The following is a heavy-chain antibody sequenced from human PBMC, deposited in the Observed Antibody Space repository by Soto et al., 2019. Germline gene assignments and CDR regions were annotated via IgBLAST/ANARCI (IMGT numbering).Heavy chain of an antibody. CDR2: ISGDGGST. V-gene: IGHV3-43*02. CDR1: GFTFDDYA. J-gene: IGHJ4*02. CDR3: AKDTHRPGIAVAPGDY. Sequence: GGSLRLSCAASGFTFDDYAMHWVRQAPGKGLEWVSLISGDGGSTYYADSVKGRFTISRDNSKNSLYLQMNSLRTEDTALYYCAKDTHRPGIAVAPGDYWGQGTLVTVSS. D-gene: IGHD6-19*01.